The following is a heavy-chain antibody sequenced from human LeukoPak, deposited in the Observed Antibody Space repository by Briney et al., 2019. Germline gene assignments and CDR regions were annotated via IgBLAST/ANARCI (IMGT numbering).Heavy chain of an antibody. D-gene: IGHD6-6*01. CDR1: GFTFSSYG. Sequence: GGSLRLSCAASGFTFSSYGMHWVRQAPGRVREWVAVIWYDGSNKYYADSVKGRFTISRDNSKNTLYLQMNSLRAEDTAVYYCAKDLYSSSHYYYYYMDVWGKGTTVTVSS. J-gene: IGHJ6*03. CDR3: AKDLYSSSHYYYYYMDV. CDR2: IWYDGSNK. V-gene: IGHV3-33*06.